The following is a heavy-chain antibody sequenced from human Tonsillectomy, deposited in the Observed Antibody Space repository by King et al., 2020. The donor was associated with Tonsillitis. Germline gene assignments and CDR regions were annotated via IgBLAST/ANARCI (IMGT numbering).Heavy chain of an antibody. CDR3: ARVGIVGGIHDAFDI. Sequence: VQLQESGPGLVKPSETLSLTCTVSGGSISSYYWSWIRQPPGKGLEWIGYIYYSGSTNYNPSLKSRVTISVDTSKNQFSLKLSSVTAADTAVYYCARVGIVGGIHDAFDIWGQGTMVTVSS. CDR1: GGSISSYY. CDR2: IYYSGST. V-gene: IGHV4-59*01. D-gene: IGHD1-26*01. J-gene: IGHJ3*02.